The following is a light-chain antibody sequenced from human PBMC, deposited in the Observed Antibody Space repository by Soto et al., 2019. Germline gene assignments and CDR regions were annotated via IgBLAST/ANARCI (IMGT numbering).Light chain of an antibody. V-gene: IGLV2-14*01. CDR1: SSDVGGYNY. CDR3: SSYTKHHAGV. CDR2: DVS. Sequence: QSALTQPASVSGSPGQSITISCTGTSSDVGGYNYVSWYQQHPGKDPKLMIYDVSNQPSRVSDRFSGSKSGNTASLTISGLQAEDEAFYYCSSYTKHHAGVLGGGTQVTV. J-gene: IGLJ2*01.